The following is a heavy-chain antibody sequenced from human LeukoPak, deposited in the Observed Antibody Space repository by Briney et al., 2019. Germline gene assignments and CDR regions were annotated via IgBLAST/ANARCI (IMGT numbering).Heavy chain of an antibody. CDR2: IWYDGSNK. J-gene: IGHJ4*02. CDR1: GFTFSSYG. V-gene: IGHV3-33*01. D-gene: IGHD6-13*01. CDR3: ARGQQLFDY. Sequence: QPGRSLRLSCAASGFTFSSYGMHWVRQAPGKGLEWVAVIWYDGSNKYYADSGKGRFTISRDNSKNTLYLQMNSLRAEDTAVYYCARGQQLFDYWGQGTLATVSS.